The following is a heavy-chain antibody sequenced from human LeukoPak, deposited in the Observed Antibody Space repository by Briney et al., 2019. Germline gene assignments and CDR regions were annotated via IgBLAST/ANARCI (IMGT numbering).Heavy chain of an antibody. J-gene: IGHJ6*03. CDR2: MSGSGGNT. D-gene: IGHD2-15*01. V-gene: IGHV3-23*01. CDR1: GFTFSSYA. Sequence: PGGSLRLSCAASGFTFSSYAMSWVRQAPGEGLEWVSAMSGSGGNTYYADSVKGRFTISRENSKNTLYLQMNSMRAEDTAVYYCAKIGDYYYYYMDVWGKGTTVTVSS. CDR3: AKIGDYYYYYMDV.